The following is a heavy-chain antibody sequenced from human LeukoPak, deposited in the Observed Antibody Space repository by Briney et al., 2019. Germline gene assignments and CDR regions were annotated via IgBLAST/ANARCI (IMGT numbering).Heavy chain of an antibody. V-gene: IGHV3-21*01. CDR2: ISPSGNSK. CDR3: VRDFLGESGAGGY. D-gene: IGHD3-10*01. Sequence: NPRGSLRLSCAPSTFTFSSYTTNWVRQAPGKGLEWVSSISPSGNSKYHANSVKGPLTLPRDNAENSLYMQMNSLRAEDTGVYYCVRDFLGESGAGGYWGQGTLVTVSS. CDR1: TFTFSSYT. J-gene: IGHJ4*02.